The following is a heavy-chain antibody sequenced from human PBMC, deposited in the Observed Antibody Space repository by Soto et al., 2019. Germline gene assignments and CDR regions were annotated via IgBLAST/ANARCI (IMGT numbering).Heavy chain of an antibody. V-gene: IGHV3-74*01. CDR3: ARDLHLQSFDS. J-gene: IGHJ4*02. CDR2: INNDGSST. Sequence: EVQLVESGGGLVQPGGSLRLSCAASGFTFSSYWMHWVRQTPGKGLVWVSCINNDGSSTRYEDSVKGRFTMSSDNTQNTLYLQINSLRAEDTAVYYCARDLHLQSFDSWGQGTLVTVSS. CDR1: GFTFSSYW.